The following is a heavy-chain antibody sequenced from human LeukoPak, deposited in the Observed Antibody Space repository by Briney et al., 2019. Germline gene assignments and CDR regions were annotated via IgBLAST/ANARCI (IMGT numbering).Heavy chain of an antibody. CDR3: ARGDGRGFDY. Sequence: GGSLRLSCAASGFTFSSYSMNWVRQAPGKGLEWVSSISSSSSYIYYADSVKGRFTISRDNAKNSLYLQMNSLRAEDTAVYYCARGDGRGFDYWAREPWSPSPQ. CDR1: GFTFSSYS. J-gene: IGHJ4*02. D-gene: IGHD2-8*01. V-gene: IGHV3-21*01. CDR2: ISSSSSYI.